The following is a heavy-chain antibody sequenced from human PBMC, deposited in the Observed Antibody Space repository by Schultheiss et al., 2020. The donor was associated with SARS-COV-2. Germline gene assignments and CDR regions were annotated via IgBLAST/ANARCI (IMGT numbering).Heavy chain of an antibody. CDR1: GGSISSGGYY. CDR3: ARVHPGYYGMDV. CDR2: IYTSGST. Sequence: LRLSCTVSGGSISSGGYYWSWIRQPAGKGLEWIGRIYTSGSTNYNPSLKSRVTISLDTSRNQFSLKLSSVTAADTAVYYCARVHPGYYGMDVWGQGTTVTVSS. V-gene: IGHV4-61*02. J-gene: IGHJ6*02.